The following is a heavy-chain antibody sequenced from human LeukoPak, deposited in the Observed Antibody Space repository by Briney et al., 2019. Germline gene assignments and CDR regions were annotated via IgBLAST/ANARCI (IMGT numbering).Heavy chain of an antibody. J-gene: IGHJ3*02. D-gene: IGHD3-22*01. CDR2: INHSGST. Sequence: SETLSLTCAVYGGSFSGYYWSWIRQPPGKGLEWIGEINHSGSTNYNPSLKSRVTISVNTSKNQFSLKLSSVTAADTAVYYCARASSGFGVRAFDIWGQGTMVTVSS. CDR3: ARASSGFGVRAFDI. V-gene: IGHV4-34*01. CDR1: GGSFSGYY.